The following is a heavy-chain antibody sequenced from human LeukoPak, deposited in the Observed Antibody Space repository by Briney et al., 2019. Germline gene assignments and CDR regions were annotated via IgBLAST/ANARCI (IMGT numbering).Heavy chain of an antibody. D-gene: IGHD6-19*01. V-gene: IGHV3-23*01. Sequence: GGSLRLSCEASGFTFSSDAISWGRQAPGEGLEWGSAISGSGGSTYYADSVKGGFTISRDTSTNTLYLQMNRLRAEDTAVYYCENAQPRDSSGPEDFWGQGTLVTVSS. J-gene: IGHJ4*02. CDR2: ISGSGGST. CDR1: GFTFSSDA. CDR3: ENAQPRDSSGPEDF.